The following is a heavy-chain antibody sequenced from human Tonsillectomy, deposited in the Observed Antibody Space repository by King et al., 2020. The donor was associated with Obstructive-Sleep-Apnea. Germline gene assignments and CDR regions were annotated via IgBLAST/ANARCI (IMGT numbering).Heavy chain of an antibody. V-gene: IGHV1-69*04. CDR2: IIPILGIA. CDR3: ARDLEGMVRGVIIRPS. J-gene: IGHJ5*02. CDR1: GGTFSSYA. D-gene: IGHD3-10*01. Sequence: QLVQSGAEVKKPGSSVKVSCKASGGTFSSYAISWVRQAPGQGLEWMGRIIPILGIANYAQKFQGRVTITADKSTSTAYMELSSLRSEDTAVYYCARDLEGMVRGVIIRPSWGQGTLVTVSS.